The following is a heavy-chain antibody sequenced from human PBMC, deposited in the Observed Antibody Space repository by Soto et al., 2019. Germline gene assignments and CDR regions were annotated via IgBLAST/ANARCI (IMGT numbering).Heavy chain of an antibody. Sequence: GGTLRLSCAPSALPFSSYRMHYVCRAPGKGLEWVSVICCGGASKYYADSVKGRFTISRDNSKNTLYLQMNSLRAEDTAVYDCAKIQGTAARVFCYLDVWGRGTMVTVSS. J-gene: IGHJ6*02. CDR2: ICCGGASK. V-gene: IGHV3-33*06. D-gene: IGHD2-21*02. CDR3: AKIQGTAARVFCYLDV. CDR1: ALPFSSYR.